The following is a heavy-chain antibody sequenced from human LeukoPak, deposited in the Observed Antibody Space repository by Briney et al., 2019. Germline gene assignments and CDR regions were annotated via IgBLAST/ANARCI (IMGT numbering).Heavy chain of an antibody. Sequence: GESLKISCKGSGYSFTSCWIGWVRQMPGKGLEWMGIIYPGDSDTRYSPSFQGQVTISADKSISTAYLQWSSLKASDTAMYYCASQYSSSWGGLNYWGQGTLVTVSS. V-gene: IGHV5-51*01. J-gene: IGHJ4*02. CDR3: ASQYSSSWGGLNY. CDR1: GYSFTSCW. D-gene: IGHD6-13*01. CDR2: IYPGDSDT.